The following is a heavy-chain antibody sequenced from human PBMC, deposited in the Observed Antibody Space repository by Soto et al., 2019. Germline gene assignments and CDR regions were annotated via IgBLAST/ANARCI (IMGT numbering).Heavy chain of an antibody. CDR1: GDSVSSNSAA. CDR2: TYYRSKWYN. CDR3: ASSRLRFLEWLSHPFDY. Sequence: SQTLSLTCAISGDSVSSNSAAWNWIRQSPSRGLEWLGRTYYRSKWYNDYAVSVKSRITINPDTSKNQFSLQLNSVTPEDTAVYYCASSRLRFLEWLSHPFDYWGQGTLVTVPQ. V-gene: IGHV6-1*01. J-gene: IGHJ4*02. D-gene: IGHD3-3*01.